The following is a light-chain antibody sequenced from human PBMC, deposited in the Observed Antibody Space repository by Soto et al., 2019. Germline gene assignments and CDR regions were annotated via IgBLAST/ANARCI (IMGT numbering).Light chain of an antibody. Sequence: QSALTQPASVSGSPGQSITISCTGTSSDVGAYNYVSWYQQHPGKAPKLMIYDVSNRPSGISDRFSVSKFGNTASLTISNLQADDEADYYCSSYTNSGTYVFGTGPMLTVL. CDR3: SSYTNSGTYV. CDR1: SSDVGAYNY. V-gene: IGLV2-14*01. CDR2: DVS. J-gene: IGLJ1*01.